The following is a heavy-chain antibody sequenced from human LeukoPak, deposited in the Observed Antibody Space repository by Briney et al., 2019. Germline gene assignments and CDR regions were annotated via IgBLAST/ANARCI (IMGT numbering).Heavy chain of an antibody. CDR1: DGSISSRNYY. J-gene: IGHJ4*02. Sequence: SETLSLSCTVSDGSISSRNYYWGWIRQPPGTGLEWIGSIDYNGDTYYNPSLASRVTMSEDTSKNQFSLKLNSVTAEDTAVYYCARGHRGVFTDPINYWAQGTLVTVSS. D-gene: IGHD5-12*01. CDR2: IDYNGDT. V-gene: IGHV4-39*01. CDR3: ARGHRGVFTDPINY.